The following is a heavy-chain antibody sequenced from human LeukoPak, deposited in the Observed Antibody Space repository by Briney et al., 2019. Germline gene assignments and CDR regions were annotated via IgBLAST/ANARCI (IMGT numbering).Heavy chain of an antibody. CDR3: TRAVRDIVVVPAAAYYYYYMDV. CDR2: IRSKAYGGTT. V-gene: IGHV3-49*04. Sequence: PGGSLRLSCAASGFTFSSYAMSWVRQAPGKGLEWVGFIRSKAYGGTTEYAASVKGRFTISRDDSKSIAYLQMNSLKTEDTAVYYCTRAVRDIVVVPAAAYYYYYMDVWGKGTTVTVSS. CDR1: GFTFSSYA. D-gene: IGHD2-2*01. J-gene: IGHJ6*03.